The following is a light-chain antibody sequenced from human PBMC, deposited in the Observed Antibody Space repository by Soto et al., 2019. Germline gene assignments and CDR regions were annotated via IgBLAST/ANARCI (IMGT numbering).Light chain of an antibody. CDR1: QSVTSN. V-gene: IGKV3-15*01. Sequence: EIVMTQSPATLSVSPGDRATLSCRASQSVTSNLAWYQQKPGQAPRLLIYGASTRATGIPARFSGSGSGTEFTLTISSLQSEDFAVYYCQQYGSSPFTFGPGTKVDIK. J-gene: IGKJ3*01. CDR2: GAS. CDR3: QQYGSSPFT.